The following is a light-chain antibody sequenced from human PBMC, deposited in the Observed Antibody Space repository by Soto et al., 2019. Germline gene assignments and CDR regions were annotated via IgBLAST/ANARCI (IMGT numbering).Light chain of an antibody. CDR1: SSDVGGYNY. CDR3: CSYAGSSVV. CDR2: DVS. V-gene: IGLV2-11*01. J-gene: IGLJ2*01. Sequence: QSALTQPRSVSGSPGQSVTISCTGTSSDVGGYNYVSWYQQHPCKAPKLMIYDVSKRPSGVPDRFSGSKSGNTASLTISGLQAGDEDDYSCCSYAGSSVVFGGGTKVTVL.